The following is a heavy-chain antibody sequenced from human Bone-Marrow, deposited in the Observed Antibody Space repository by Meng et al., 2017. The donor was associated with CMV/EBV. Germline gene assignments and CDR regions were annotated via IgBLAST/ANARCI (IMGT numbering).Heavy chain of an antibody. CDR1: GFTFDDHG. D-gene: IGHD4-11*01. CDR3: AKDRIKRMTTGLDY. CDR2: INWSGTST. V-gene: IGHV3-20*04. Sequence: GESLKISCAASGFTFDDHGMAWARQVPGKGLEWVSGINWSGTSTGYADSVKGRVTISRDNAKNSVFLQMTSLRAEDSALYFCAKDRIKRMTTGLDYWVQGTLVTVSS. J-gene: IGHJ4*02.